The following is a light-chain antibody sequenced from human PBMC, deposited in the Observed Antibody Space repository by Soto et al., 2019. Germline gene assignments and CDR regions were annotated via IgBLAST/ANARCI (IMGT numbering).Light chain of an antibody. V-gene: IGKV3-15*01. CDR1: QTVSSRF. Sequence: EIVLTQSPATLSLSPGERATLSCRAIQTVSSRFLAWYQQKPGQAPRLLISGASTRATGIPVRFSGSGSGTEFALAISSLQSEDFAVYYCQQYENWPSITFGQGTRLEIK. CDR3: QQYENWPSIT. J-gene: IGKJ5*01. CDR2: GAS.